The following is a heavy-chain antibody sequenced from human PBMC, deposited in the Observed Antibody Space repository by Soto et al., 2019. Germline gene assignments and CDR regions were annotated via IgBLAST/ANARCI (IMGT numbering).Heavy chain of an antibody. CDR3: ARVQLELPTYYYYMDV. V-gene: IGHV1-18*01. CDR2: ISAYNGNT. J-gene: IGHJ6*03. CDR1: GYTFTSYG. D-gene: IGHD1-1*01. Sequence: ASVKVSCKASGYTFTSYGISWVRQAPGQGLEWMGWISAYNGNTNYAQKLQGRVTMTTDTSTSTAYMELRSLRSDDTAVYYCARVQLELPTYYYYMDVWGKGTTVTVSS.